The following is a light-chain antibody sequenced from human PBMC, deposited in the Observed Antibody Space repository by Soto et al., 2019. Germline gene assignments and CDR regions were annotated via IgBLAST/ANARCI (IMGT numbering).Light chain of an antibody. J-gene: IGLJ2*01. CDR1: SSDVGGYDY. CDR2: EVS. CDR3: SSYAGRNYIGV. Sequence: QSALTQPPSASGSPGQSVTISCTGTSSDVGGYDYVSWYQQHPGNAPKRLIYEVSKRHSGVPDRFSGSQSGNTASLTVSGLQAEDAADYYCSSYAGRNYIGVFGGGIKLPV. V-gene: IGLV2-8*01.